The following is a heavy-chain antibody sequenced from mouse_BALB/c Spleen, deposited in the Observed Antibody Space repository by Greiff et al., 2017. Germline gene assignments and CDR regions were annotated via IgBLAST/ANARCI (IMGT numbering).Heavy chain of an antibody. Sequence: EVQLVESGGDLVKPGGSLKLSCAASGFTFSSYGMSWVRQTPDKRLEWVATISSGGSYTYYPDSVKGRFTISRDNAKNTLYLQMSSLKSEDTAMYYCARHTGDSSGYVGYAMDYWGQGTSVTVSS. D-gene: IGHD3-2*01. CDR3: ARHTGDSSGYVGYAMDY. V-gene: IGHV5-6*01. CDR2: ISSGGSYT. CDR1: GFTFSSYG. J-gene: IGHJ4*01.